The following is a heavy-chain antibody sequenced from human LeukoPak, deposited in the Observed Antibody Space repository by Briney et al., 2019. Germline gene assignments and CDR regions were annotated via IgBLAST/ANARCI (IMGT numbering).Heavy chain of an antibody. J-gene: IGHJ4*02. CDR2: ITDSGDYT. CDR3: GKGHTSAMGTNGRYYLDY. Sequence: GGSLRLSCAASGFTFSSYSMSWVRQAPGEGLEWVSAITDSGDYTNYADSVKGRFTISRDNSKHTLYLQMNNLRAEDTAVYFCGKGHTSAMGTNGRYYLDYWGQGTLVTVSS. CDR1: GFTFSSYS. D-gene: IGHD1/OR15-1a*01. V-gene: IGHV3-23*01.